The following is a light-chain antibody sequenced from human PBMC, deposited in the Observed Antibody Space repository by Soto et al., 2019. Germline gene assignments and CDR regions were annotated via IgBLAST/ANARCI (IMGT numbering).Light chain of an antibody. CDR1: QTIDTY. CDR3: QQLDSNPPWT. V-gene: IGKV1-9*01. CDR2: LAS. J-gene: IGKJ1*01. Sequence: IQLTQSPSSLSASVGDTVTISCRASQTIDTYLAWYQQYPGRAPKLLIYLASTLQSGVPSRFSGSGSGTDFNLTISSLQPEDFATYYCQQLDSNPPWTCGQGTRVEIK.